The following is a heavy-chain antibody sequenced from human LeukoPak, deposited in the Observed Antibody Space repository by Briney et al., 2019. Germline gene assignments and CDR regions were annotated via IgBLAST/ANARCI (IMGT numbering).Heavy chain of an antibody. D-gene: IGHD6-13*01. CDR2: ISWNSGSI. V-gene: IGHV3-9*01. J-gene: IGHJ4*02. CDR3: AKAYSSSWYGGVDY. CDR1: GFTFDDYA. Sequence: GRSLRLSCAASGFTFDDYAMHWVRQAPGKGLEWVSGISWNSGSIGYADSVKGRFTISRDNAKNSLYLQMHSLRAEDTALYYCAKAYSSSWYGGVDYWGQGTLVTVSS.